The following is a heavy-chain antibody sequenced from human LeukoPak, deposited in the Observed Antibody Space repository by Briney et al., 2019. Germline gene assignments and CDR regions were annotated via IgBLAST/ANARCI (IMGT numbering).Heavy chain of an antibody. D-gene: IGHD3-22*01. V-gene: IGHV4-39*07. CDR2: IYYSGST. CDR3: ARARYYDGVDY. J-gene: IGHJ4*02. CDR1: GGSISSSSYY. Sequence: SETLSLTCTVSGGSISSSSYYWGWIRQPPGKGLEWIGTIYYSGSTYYNPSLKSRVTISVDTSKNQFSLKLSSVTAADTAVYYCARARYYDGVDYWGQGTLVTVSS.